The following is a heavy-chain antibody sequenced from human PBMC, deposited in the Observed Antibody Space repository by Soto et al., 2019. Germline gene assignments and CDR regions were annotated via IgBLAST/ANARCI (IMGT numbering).Heavy chain of an antibody. Sequence: GESLKISCSGSGYNFANYWIGWVRQMPGKGLEWMGIIYPSDPDTRYSPSFEGQVTISADRSISTAYLQWNSLKASDTAMYFCARGDSSDYSTATPADYWGQGTLVTVSS. CDR1: GYNFANYW. CDR3: ARGDSSDYSTATPADY. CDR2: IYPSDPDT. J-gene: IGHJ4*02. D-gene: IGHD3-22*01. V-gene: IGHV5-51*01.